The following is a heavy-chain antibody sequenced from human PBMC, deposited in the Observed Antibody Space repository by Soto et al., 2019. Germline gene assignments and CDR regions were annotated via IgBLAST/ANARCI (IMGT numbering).Heavy chain of an antibody. D-gene: IGHD3-10*01. CDR1: GGSFIGYY. J-gene: IGHJ6*02. Sequence: SETLCLTCAVYGGSFIGYYWSWIRQPPGRGLWWIGEINHSGSTNYNPSLKSRVTISVDTSKNQFSLKLSSVTAADTAVYYCARGGYYGSGSYYNVRYYYYGMDVWGQGTTVTVSS. V-gene: IGHV4-34*01. CDR3: ARGGYYGSGSYYNVRYYYYGMDV. CDR2: INHSGST.